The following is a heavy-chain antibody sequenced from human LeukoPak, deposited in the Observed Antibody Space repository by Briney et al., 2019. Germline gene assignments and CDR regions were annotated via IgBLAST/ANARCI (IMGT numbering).Heavy chain of an antibody. J-gene: IGHJ4*02. V-gene: IGHV3-9*03. CDR1: GCTFDDYA. Sequence: GGSLRLSCAASGCTFDDYAMHWARQAPGKGLEWVSGISWNSGSIGYADSVKGRFTISRDNAKNSLYLQMNSLRAEDMALYYCAKDPYDILTGVDYWGQGTLVTVSS. D-gene: IGHD3-9*01. CDR2: ISWNSGSI. CDR3: AKDPYDILTGVDY.